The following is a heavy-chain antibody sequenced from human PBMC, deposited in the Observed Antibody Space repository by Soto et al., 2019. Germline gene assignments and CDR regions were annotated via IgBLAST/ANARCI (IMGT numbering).Heavy chain of an antibody. CDR1: GYTFTGYY. J-gene: IGHJ3*02. CDR2: INPNSGGT. CDR3: ARGEQGDILRWDAFDI. D-gene: IGHD5-12*01. Sequence: QVQLVQSGAEVKKPGASVKVSCKASGYTFTGYYMHLVRQAPGPGLEWMVWINPNSGGTNYAQKFQGRVTMTRDTSISTAYMELSRLRSDDTAVYYCARGEQGDILRWDAFDIWGQGTMVTVSS. V-gene: IGHV1-2*02.